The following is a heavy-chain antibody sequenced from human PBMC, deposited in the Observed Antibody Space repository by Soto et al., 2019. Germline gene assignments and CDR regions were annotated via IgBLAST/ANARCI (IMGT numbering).Heavy chain of an antibody. CDR1: GFTFSDYY. CDR2: ISGSGSFT. V-gene: IGHV3-23*01. Sequence: GGSLRLSCAASGFTFSDYYLTWIRQAPGKGLEWVSSISGSGSFTYYADSVKGRFTISRDNSKNTLYLQMNSLRAEDTAVYYCAKGFGQWLGYFDYWGQGTLVTVSS. J-gene: IGHJ4*02. CDR3: AKGFGQWLGYFDY. D-gene: IGHD6-19*01.